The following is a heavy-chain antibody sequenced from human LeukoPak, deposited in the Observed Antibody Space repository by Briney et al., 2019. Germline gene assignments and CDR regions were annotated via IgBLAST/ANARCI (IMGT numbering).Heavy chain of an antibody. D-gene: IGHD2-21*01. CDR2: IIPIFGTA. V-gene: IGHV1-69*06. CDR3: ARAGVGEGYYFDY. Sequence: SVKVSCKASGGTFSSYAISWVRQAPGQGLEWMGGIIPIFGTANYAQKFQGRVTITADKSTSTAYMELSSPRSEDTAVYYCARAGVGEGYYFDYWGQGTLVTVSS. J-gene: IGHJ4*02. CDR1: GGTFSSYA.